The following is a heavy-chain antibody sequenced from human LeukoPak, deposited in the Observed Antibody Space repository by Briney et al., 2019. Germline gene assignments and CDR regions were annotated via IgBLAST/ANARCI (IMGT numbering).Heavy chain of an antibody. J-gene: IGHJ4*02. CDR1: GLTFSNYA. D-gene: IGHD6-13*01. Sequence: GGSLRLSCAASGLTFSNYAMTWGRQAPGKGLEWVSGISAGGGNTYNADSVKGRFTISRDNSKNTLYLQMNSLRAEDTAVYYCAKHLDYSSSHMDCWGQGTLVTVSS. CDR3: AKHLDYSSSHMDC. V-gene: IGHV3-23*01. CDR2: ISAGGGNT.